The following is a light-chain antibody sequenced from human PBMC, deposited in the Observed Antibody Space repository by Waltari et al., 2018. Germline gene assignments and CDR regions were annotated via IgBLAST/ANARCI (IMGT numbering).Light chain of an antibody. J-gene: IGKJ1*01. Sequence: DVVMTQTPVSLSVTPGESASISCRSSQSLHHSDGNTYLYWYLETPGQPPRLLIYRVSNRFSGVSDRFSGSGAGTDFTLKISRVEAEDVGVDYGMHALQNPGTFGQGTKVEI. CDR1: QSLHHSDGNTY. V-gene: IGKV2-29*02. CDR2: RVS. CDR3: MHALQNPGT.